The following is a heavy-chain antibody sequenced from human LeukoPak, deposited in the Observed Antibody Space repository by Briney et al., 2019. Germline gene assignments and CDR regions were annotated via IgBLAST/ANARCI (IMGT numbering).Heavy chain of an antibody. Sequence: ASVKVSCKASGYTFTGYYIHWVRQAPGQGLEWMGWINPNSGGTNYAQKFQGRVTMTRDTSISTANMELSRLRSDDTAVYYCARDRSGYEGGDYWGQGTLVTASS. CDR1: GYTFTGYY. CDR3: ARDRSGYEGGDY. CDR2: INPNSGGT. J-gene: IGHJ4*02. D-gene: IGHD5-12*01. V-gene: IGHV1-2*02.